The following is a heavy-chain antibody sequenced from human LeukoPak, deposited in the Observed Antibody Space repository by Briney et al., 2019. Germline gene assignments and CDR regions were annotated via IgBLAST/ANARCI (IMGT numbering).Heavy chain of an antibody. J-gene: IGHJ3*01. CDR3: AKNLGPFDV. V-gene: IGHV3-23*01. CDR2: IGDAGT. Sequence: GGSLRLSCAASGFTINDFAMNWVRQAPGKGLEWVSSIGDAGTYYADSVKGRFTISRDNSTNMLYLQLNSLRAGDTAMYYCAKNLGPFDVRGQGTMVTVSS. D-gene: IGHD3-16*01. CDR1: GFTINDFA.